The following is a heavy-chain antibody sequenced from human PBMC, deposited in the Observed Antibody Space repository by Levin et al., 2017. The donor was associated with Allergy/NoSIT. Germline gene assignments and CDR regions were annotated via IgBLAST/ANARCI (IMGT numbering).Heavy chain of an antibody. Sequence: SETLSLTCTVSGGSISSGSYYWSWIRQPAGKGLEWIGRIYTSGSTNYNPSLKSRVTISVDTSKNQFSLKLSSVTAADTAVYYCARGQIWFGELLYFWFDPWGQGTLVTVSS. CDR1: GGSISSGSYY. V-gene: IGHV4-61*02. D-gene: IGHD3-10*01. CDR2: IYTSGST. CDR3: ARGQIWFGELLYFWFDP. J-gene: IGHJ5*02.